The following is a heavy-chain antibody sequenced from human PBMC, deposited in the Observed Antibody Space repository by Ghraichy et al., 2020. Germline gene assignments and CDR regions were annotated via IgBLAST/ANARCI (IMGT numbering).Heavy chain of an antibody. CDR1: GFSFSDYS. J-gene: IGHJ2*01. V-gene: IGHV3-48*01. Sequence: GESLNISCEGSGFSFSDYSMIWVRLTPRKALEWVSYITGSSITIFYTDSVKGRFTISRDNAKNSLHLQMNSLRAEDTAVYYCARLPLPRRAAVGDWYFDLWGRGTLVTVSS. D-gene: IGHD6-13*01. CDR3: ARLPLPRRAAVGDWYFDL. CDR2: ITGSSITI.